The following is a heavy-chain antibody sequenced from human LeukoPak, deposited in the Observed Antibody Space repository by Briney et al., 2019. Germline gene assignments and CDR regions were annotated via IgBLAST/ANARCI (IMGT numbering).Heavy chain of an antibody. D-gene: IGHD4/OR15-4a*01. J-gene: IGHJ4*02. V-gene: IGHV3-23*01. CDR1: GFTFSSYS. CDR2: VTGSGGST. Sequence: GGSLRLSCAASGFTFSSYSMSWVRQAPGKGLEWVSVVTGSGGSTYYADSVKGRFTISRDNSKNTLDLQMNSLRAEDTAAYHCARRGAREYYFEYWGQGTLVTVSS. CDR3: ARRGAREYYFEY.